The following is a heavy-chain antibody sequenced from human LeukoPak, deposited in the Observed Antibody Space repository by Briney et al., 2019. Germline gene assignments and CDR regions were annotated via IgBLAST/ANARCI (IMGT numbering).Heavy chain of an antibody. V-gene: IGHV3-30*18. J-gene: IGHJ4*02. CDR1: GFTFSSYW. CDR2: ISYDGNNK. CDR3: GKDKNPWGSSWPFDY. D-gene: IGHD6-13*01. Sequence: QPGGSLRLSCAASGFTFSSYWMSWVRQAPGKGLEWVAVISYDGNNKYYADSVKGRFTISRDNSKNTLYLQMNSLRAEDTAVYYCGKDKNPWGSSWPFDYWGQGTLVTVSS.